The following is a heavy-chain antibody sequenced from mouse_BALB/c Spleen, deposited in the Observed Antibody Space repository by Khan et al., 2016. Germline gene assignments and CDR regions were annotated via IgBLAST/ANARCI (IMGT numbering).Heavy chain of an antibody. CDR1: GYSITSDYA. CDR3: ARREAWFAY. CDR2: ISYSGST. Sequence: EVQLQESGPGLVKPSQSLSLTCTVTGYSITSDYAWNWIRQFPGNKLEWMGYISYSGSTSYNPSLKSRISITRDTSKNQFFLQLKSMTTEYKATYCFARREAWFAYWGQGTLVTVSA. V-gene: IGHV3-2*02. J-gene: IGHJ3*01.